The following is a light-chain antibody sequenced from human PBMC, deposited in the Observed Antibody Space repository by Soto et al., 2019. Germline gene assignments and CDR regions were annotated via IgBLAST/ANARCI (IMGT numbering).Light chain of an antibody. CDR2: DAS. J-gene: IGKJ4*01. Sequence: EIVLTQSPATLSLSPGERATLSCRASQSVSSYLGWYQQKPGQAPRLLIYDASNRATGIPARFSGSGSGTDFTLTISSLEPEDFALYFCQQCSSSVTFGGGTKVEIK. V-gene: IGKV3-11*01. CDR3: QQCSSSVT. CDR1: QSVSSY.